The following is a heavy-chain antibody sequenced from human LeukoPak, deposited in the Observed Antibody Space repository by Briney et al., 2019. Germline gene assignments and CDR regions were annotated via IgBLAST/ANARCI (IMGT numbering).Heavy chain of an antibody. CDR2: TFYRSKRYN. D-gene: IGHD6-19*01. CDR3: AAGYSSGWYGIEY. CDR1: GDSVSSNSAA. J-gene: IGHJ4*02. Sequence: SQTLSLTCAISGDSVSSNSAAWNWIRQSPSRGLEWLGRTFYRSKRYNDYAVSVKSRITINPDTPKNQFSLQLNYATPEDTAVYYCAAGYSSGWYGIEYWGQGTLVTVSS. V-gene: IGHV6-1*01.